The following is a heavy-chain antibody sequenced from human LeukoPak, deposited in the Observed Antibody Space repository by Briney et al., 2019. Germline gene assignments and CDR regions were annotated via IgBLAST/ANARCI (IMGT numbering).Heavy chain of an antibody. CDR2: ISYDGSNK. J-gene: IGHJ3*02. CDR1: GFTFSSYG. D-gene: IGHD6-13*01. Sequence: PGGSLRLSCAASGFTFSSYGMHWVRQAPGKGLEWVAVISYDGSNKYYADSVKGRFTISRDNSKNTLYLQMNSLRAEDTAVYYCARKGRSWYPGAFDIWGQGAMVTVSS. CDR3: ARKGRSWYPGAFDI. V-gene: IGHV3-30*03.